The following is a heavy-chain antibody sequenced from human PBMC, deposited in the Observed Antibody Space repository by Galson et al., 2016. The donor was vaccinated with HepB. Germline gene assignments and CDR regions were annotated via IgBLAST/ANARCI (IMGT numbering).Heavy chain of an antibody. CDR3: AASDTGHFDY. CDR1: GFTFRSYG. V-gene: IGHV3-33*01. Sequence: SLRLSCAASGFTFRSYGMHWVRQAPGKGLEWVAVIWYDGSNKYYGDSVKGRFTISRDNSKNTLYLQMNSLGPEDTAVYYCAASDTGHFDYWGQGTVVTVSS. J-gene: IGHJ4*02. D-gene: IGHD5-18*01. CDR2: IWYDGSNK.